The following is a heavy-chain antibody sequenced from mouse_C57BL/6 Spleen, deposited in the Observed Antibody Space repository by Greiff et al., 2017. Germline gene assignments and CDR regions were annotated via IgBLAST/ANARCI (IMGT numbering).Heavy chain of an antibody. CDR2: IDPSDSET. CDR3: ARSKIYGYPYAMDY. CDR1: GYTFTSYW. J-gene: IGHJ4*01. V-gene: IGHV1-52*01. Sequence: QVQLKQPGAELVRPGSSVKLSCKASGYTFTSYWMHWVKQRPIQGLEWIGNIDPSDSETHYNQKFKDKATLTVDKSSSTAYMQLSSLTSEDSAVYYCARSKIYGYPYAMDYWGQGTSVTVSS. D-gene: IGHD2-2*01.